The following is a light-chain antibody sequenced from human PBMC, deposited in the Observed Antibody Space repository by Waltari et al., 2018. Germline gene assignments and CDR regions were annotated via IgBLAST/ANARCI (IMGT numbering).Light chain of an antibody. CDR3: QSYDSSLTDFV. CDR2: ANN. V-gene: IGLV1-40*01. CDR1: RPNTRPGFV. Sequence: QSVLTPPPSVSGAPGQRVTLSFPGNRPNTRPGFVVPWYQQLPGAAPKPLIYANNHRPSGVPARFSGSKSDTSASLAITGLQAEDEADYYCQSYDSSLTDFVFGSGTRVSV. J-gene: IGLJ1*01.